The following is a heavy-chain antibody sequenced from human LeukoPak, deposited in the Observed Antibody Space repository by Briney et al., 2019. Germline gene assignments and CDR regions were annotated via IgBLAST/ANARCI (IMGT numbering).Heavy chain of an antibody. CDR1: GFTFSSYS. V-gene: IGHV3-21*01. CDR2: ISSSSSYI. J-gene: IGHJ4*02. CDR3: ASSSFYGSGSYLFDY. Sequence: GGSLRLSCAASGFTFSSYSMNWVRQAPGKGLEWVSSISSSSSYIYYADSVKGRFTISRDNAKNSLYLQMNSLRAEDTAVYYCASSSFYGSGSYLFDYWGQGTLVTVSS. D-gene: IGHD3-10*01.